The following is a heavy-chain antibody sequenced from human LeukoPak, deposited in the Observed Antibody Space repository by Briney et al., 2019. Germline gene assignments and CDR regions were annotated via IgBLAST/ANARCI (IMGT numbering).Heavy chain of an antibody. D-gene: IGHD2-21*02. CDR2: ISYDGSNK. V-gene: IGHV3-30-3*01. Sequence: GRSLRLSCAASGFTFSSYAMHWVRQAPGKGLEWVAVISYDGSNKYYADSVKGRFTISRDNSKNTLYLQMNSLRAEDTAVYYCARGLEVVTAISQGLFDPWGQGTLGTGFS. CDR3: ARGLEVVTAISQGLFDP. CDR1: GFTFSSYA. J-gene: IGHJ5*02.